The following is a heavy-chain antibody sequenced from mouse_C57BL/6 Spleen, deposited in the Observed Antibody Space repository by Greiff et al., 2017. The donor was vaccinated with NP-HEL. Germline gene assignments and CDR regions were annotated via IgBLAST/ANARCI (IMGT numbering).Heavy chain of an antibody. CDR1: GYAFSSSW. CDR3: AREDYYGSRYFDV. J-gene: IGHJ1*03. D-gene: IGHD1-1*01. Sequence: QVQLKQSGPELVKPGASVKISCKASGYAFSSSWMNWVKQRPGKGLEWIGRIYPGDGDTNYNGKFKGKATLTADKSSSTAYMQLSSLTSEDSAVYFCAREDYYGSRYFDVWGTGTTVTVSS. CDR2: IYPGDGDT. V-gene: IGHV1-82*01.